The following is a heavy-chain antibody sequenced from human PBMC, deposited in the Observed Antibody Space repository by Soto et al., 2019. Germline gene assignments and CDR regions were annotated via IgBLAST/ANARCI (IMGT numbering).Heavy chain of an antibody. Sequence: GGSLRLSCAASGFTFSSYGMHWVRQAPGKGLEWVAVIWYDGSNKYYADSVKGRFTISRDNSKNTLYLQMNSLRAEDTAVYYCARAGDGYCSGGSCYADYWGQGTLVTVSS. V-gene: IGHV3-33*01. CDR3: ARAGDGYCSGGSCYADY. J-gene: IGHJ4*02. CDR1: GFTFSSYG. D-gene: IGHD2-15*01. CDR2: IWYDGSNK.